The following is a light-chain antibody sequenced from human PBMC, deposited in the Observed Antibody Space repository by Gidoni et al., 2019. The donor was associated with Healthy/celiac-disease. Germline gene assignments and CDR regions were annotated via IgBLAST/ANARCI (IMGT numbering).Light chain of an antibody. CDR1: QSVSSN. CDR2: GAS. J-gene: IGKJ2*01. V-gene: IGKV3-15*01. Sequence: ERVMTKSPATLSVSPGERATLSCRASQSVSSNLAWYQQKPGQAPRLLIYGASTRATGIPARFSGSGSGTEFTLTISSLQSEDFAVYYCQQYNNWLYTFGQGTKLEIK. CDR3: QQYNNWLYT.